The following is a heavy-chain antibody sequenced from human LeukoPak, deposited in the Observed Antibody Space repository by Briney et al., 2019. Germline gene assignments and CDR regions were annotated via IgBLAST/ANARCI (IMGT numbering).Heavy chain of an antibody. CDR2: IYYSGST. J-gene: IGHJ3*01. D-gene: IGHD5-18*01. CDR3: ARPAERGYSYGLDF. V-gene: IGHV4-59*01. CDR1: GDSISSCY. Sequence: SETLSLTCTVSGDSISSCYWSWIRQPPGKGLEWIGYIYYSGSTNYNPSLKSRVTISLDTSKNQVSLNLSSVTAADTAVYYCARPAERGYSYGLDFWGPGTMVTVSS.